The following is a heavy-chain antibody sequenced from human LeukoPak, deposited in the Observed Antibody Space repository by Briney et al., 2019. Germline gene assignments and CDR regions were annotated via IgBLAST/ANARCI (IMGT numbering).Heavy chain of an antibody. CDR2: IYYSGST. Sequence: SETLSLTCTVPGGSVSSGSYYWSWIRQPPGKGLEWIGYIYYSGSTNYNPSLKSRVTISVDTSKNQFSLKLSSVTAADTAVYYCARDRVVRGVIILYGMDVWGQGTTVTVSS. J-gene: IGHJ6*02. D-gene: IGHD3-10*01. CDR3: ARDRVVRGVIILYGMDV. CDR1: GGSVSSGSYY. V-gene: IGHV4-61*01.